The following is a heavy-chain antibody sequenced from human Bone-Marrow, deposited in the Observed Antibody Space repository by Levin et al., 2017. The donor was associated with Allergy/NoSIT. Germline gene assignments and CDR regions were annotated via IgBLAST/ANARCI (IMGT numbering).Heavy chain of an antibody. CDR3: AIDPNGDYVGAFDF. V-gene: IGHV3-23*01. CDR2: ITGSGYAS. CDR1: GFTFSRYA. D-gene: IGHD4-17*01. J-gene: IGHJ3*01. Sequence: SCAASGFTFSRYAMTWVRQAPGKGLEWVSSITGSGYASYNVDSVKGRFTISRDNSKNTLYLQMNSLRAEDTAVYFCAIDPNGDYVGAFDFWGRGTMVTVSS.